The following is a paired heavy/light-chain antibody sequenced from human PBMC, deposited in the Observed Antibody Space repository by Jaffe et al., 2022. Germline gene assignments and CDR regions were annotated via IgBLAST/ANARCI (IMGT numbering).Heavy chain of an antibody. Sequence: QVQLQESGPGLVKPSETLSLTCAVSGYSISSGYYWGWIRQPPGKGLEWIGSIYHSGSTYYNPSLKSRVTISVDTSKNQFSLKLSSVTAADTAVYYCARHGYCSGGSCHFGPSFPDYWGQGTLVTVSS. D-gene: IGHD2-15*01. J-gene: IGHJ4*02. CDR1: GYSISSGYY. CDR3: ARHGYCSGGSCHFGPSFPDY. V-gene: IGHV4-38-2*01. CDR2: IYHSGST.
Light chain of an antibody. Sequence: AIRMTQSPSSFSASTGDRVTITCRASQGISSYLAWYQQKPGKAPKLLIYAASTLQSGVPSRFSGSGSGTDFTLTISCLQSEDFATYYCQQYYSYPSTFGQGTRLEIK. V-gene: IGKV1-8*01. J-gene: IGKJ5*01. CDR1: QGISSY. CDR3: QQYYSYPST. CDR2: AAS.